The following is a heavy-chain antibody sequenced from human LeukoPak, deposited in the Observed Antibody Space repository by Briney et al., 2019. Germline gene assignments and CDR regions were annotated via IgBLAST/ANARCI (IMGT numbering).Heavy chain of an antibody. CDR2: IQPDGSEQ. V-gene: IGHV3-7*01. CDR1: GFTFSSKW. CDR3: ASQSYARFDP. D-gene: IGHD3-16*01. Sequence: GGTLRLSCAASGFTFSSKWMSWVRQAPGEGLEWVGNIQPDGSEQYPVDSVKGRFTISRDNARNSLFLQMNSLRVEDTAVYYCASQSYARFDPWGQGTLVTVSS. J-gene: IGHJ5*02.